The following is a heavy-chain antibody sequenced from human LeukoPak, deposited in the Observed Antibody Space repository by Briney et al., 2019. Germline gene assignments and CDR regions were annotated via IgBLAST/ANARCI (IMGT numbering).Heavy chain of an antibody. CDR3: ARGRITKYNWFDP. CDR2: INHSGST. CDR1: GGSFSGYY. V-gene: IGHV4-34*01. J-gene: IGHJ5*02. Sequence: SETLSLTCAVYGGSFSGYYWSWIRQPAGKGLEWIGEINHSGSTNYNPSLKSRVTISVDTSKNQFSLKLSSVTAADTAVYYCARGRITKYNWFDPWGQGTLVTVSS. D-gene: IGHD1-1*01.